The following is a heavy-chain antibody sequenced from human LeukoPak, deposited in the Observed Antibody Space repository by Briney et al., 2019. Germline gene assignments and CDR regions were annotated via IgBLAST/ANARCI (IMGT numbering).Heavy chain of an antibody. CDR2: ISGSGGST. Sequence: GGSLRLSCAASGFTFSSYAMGWVRQAPGRGLEWVSTISGSGGSTYYADSVKGRFTISRDNSKYTLYLQMNSLRAEDTAVYYCARRPGIAAPGPFDYWGQGTLVTVSS. D-gene: IGHD6-25*01. V-gene: IGHV3-23*01. CDR3: ARRPGIAAPGPFDY. CDR1: GFTFSSYA. J-gene: IGHJ4*02.